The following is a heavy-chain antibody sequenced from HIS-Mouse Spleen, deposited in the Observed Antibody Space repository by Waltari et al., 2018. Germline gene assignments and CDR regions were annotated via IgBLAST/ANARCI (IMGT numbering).Heavy chain of an antibody. V-gene: IGHV3-30-3*01. Sequence: QVQLVESGGGVVQPGRSLRLSCAASGFTFSSYAMHWVRQAPGKGVEWVAVISYEGSNKYYADAVKGRFTISRDNSKNTLYLQMNSLRAEDTAVYYCARDLAYYFDYWGQGTLVTVSS. CDR2: ISYEGSNK. CDR3: ARDLAYYFDY. CDR1: GFTFSSYA. J-gene: IGHJ4*02. D-gene: IGHD3-3*02.